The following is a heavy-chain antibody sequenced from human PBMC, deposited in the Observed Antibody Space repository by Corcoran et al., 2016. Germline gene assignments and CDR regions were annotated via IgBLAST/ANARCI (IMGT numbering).Heavy chain of an antibody. CDR3: ASNLYSASYPAFFDY. V-gene: IGHV5-51*01. Sequence: EVQLVQSGAEVKKPGESLKISCKGSGYSFTSYWIGWVRQMPGKGLEWMGIIYPGYSDTRYSPSFQGQVTISADKSISTAYLQWSRLKASDTAMYYWASNLYSASYPAFFDYWGQGTLVTVSS. CDR1: GYSFTSYW. J-gene: IGHJ4*02. CDR2: IYPGYSDT. D-gene: IGHD1-26*01.